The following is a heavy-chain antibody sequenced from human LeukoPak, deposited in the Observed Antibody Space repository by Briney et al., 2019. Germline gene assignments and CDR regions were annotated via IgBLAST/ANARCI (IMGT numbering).Heavy chain of an antibody. CDR1: GFXFRSYW. Sequence: GGSPRLSCEASGFXFRSYWISWVRQAPGKGLEWVANIKEDGSEKYYVDSVKGRFTISRDNAKNSLSLEMNSLRAEDTALYYCARDYDYGDYPGYWGQGTLVTVSS. V-gene: IGHV3-7*05. D-gene: IGHD4-17*01. CDR3: ARDYDYGDYPGY. J-gene: IGHJ4*02. CDR2: IKEDGSEK.